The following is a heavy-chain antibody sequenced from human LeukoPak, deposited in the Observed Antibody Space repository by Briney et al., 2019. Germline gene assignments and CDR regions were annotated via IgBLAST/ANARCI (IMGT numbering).Heavy chain of an antibody. D-gene: IGHD3-22*01. CDR1: GFTFSSYS. Sequence: GGSLRLSCAASGFTFSSYSMNSVRQAPGKWLEWVSSISSSSSYIYYADSVKGRFTISRDNAKNPLYLQMNSLRAEDTAVYYCARDFFTYYYDSSGYGYWGQGTLVTVSS. CDR3: ARDFFTYYYDSSGYGY. CDR2: ISSSSSYI. J-gene: IGHJ4*02. V-gene: IGHV3-21*01.